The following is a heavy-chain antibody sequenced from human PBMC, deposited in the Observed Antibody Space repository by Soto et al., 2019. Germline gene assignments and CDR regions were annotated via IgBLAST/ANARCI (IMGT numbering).Heavy chain of an antibody. D-gene: IGHD2-21*02. Sequence: ASVKVSCKASGYSLSGYYLHWVRQAPGQGPEWMGWINPNSGGTKYVQKFQGRVTMTRDTSISTVYLELSRLRSDDTAVYYCAREYCGGDCYPPDYWGQGTLVTVSS. J-gene: IGHJ4*02. CDR1: GYSLSGYY. V-gene: IGHV1-2*02. CDR3: AREYCGGDCYPPDY. CDR2: INPNSGGT.